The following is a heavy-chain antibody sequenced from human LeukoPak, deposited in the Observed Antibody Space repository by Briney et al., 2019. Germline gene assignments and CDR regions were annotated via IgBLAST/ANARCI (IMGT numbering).Heavy chain of an antibody. Sequence: SETLSLTCAVYGGSLSGYYWSWIRQTPVKGLEWIGEIDHRERTNHNPSLKSRVTMSVDKSKNQISLKVSSLTAADMAAYYCAREPASWRGAFDIWGQGTIVTVSS. CDR2: IDHRERT. D-gene: IGHD3-10*01. CDR1: GGSLSGYY. CDR3: AREPASWRGAFDI. V-gene: IGHV4-34*01. J-gene: IGHJ3*02.